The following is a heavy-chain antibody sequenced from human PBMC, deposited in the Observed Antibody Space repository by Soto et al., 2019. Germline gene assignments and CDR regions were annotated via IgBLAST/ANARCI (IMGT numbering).Heavy chain of an antibody. J-gene: IGHJ5*02. CDR2: SDGSGGIT. Sequence: QLLQSGGGLVQPGGSLTLSCAASGFTFGTTDMSWVRQAPGEGLEWVSTSDGSGGITYYADSVKGRFTISRDTSRNPVSLQMISLRGDDTALYYCVKNWAWFNTWGQSALVTVS. V-gene: IGHV3-23*01. D-gene: IGHD3-16*01. CDR3: VKNWAWFNT. CDR1: GFTFGTTD.